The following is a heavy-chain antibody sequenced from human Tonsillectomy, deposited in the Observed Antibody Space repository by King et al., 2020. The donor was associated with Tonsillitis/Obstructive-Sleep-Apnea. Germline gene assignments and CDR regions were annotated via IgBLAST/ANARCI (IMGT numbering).Heavy chain of an antibody. CDR3: AKNWGQWVPTANEYFQH. CDR2: INDGGLST. CDR1: GFTFRNYA. V-gene: IGHV3-23*04. Sequence: VQLVESGGGLVQPGGSLRLSCAASGFTFRNYAMSWVRQAPGKGLEWVSAINDGGLSTYYADFVKGRFTISRDNSKNTLYLQMNSLRAEETAVYYCAKNWGQWVPTANEYFQHWGQGTLVTVSS. J-gene: IGHJ1*01. D-gene: IGHD2-2*01.